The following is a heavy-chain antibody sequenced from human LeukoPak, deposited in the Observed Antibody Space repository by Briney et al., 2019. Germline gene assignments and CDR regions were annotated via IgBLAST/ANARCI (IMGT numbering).Heavy chain of an antibody. J-gene: IGHJ4*02. D-gene: IGHD6-13*01. Sequence: GGSLRLSCVASGFAFSGYDMSWVRQAPGKGLEWVSGISGRGGRIYYTDSVKGRFTISRDNSKNTLYLQMNSLKTEDTAVYYCTTGLRAADTNWGLGTLVTVSS. CDR1: GFAFSGYD. CDR3: TTGLRAADTN. CDR2: ISGRGGRI. V-gene: IGHV3-23*01.